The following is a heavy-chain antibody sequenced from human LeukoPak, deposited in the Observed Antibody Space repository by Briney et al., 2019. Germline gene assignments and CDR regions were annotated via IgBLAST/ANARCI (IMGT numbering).Heavy chain of an antibody. CDR1: GLMFSNYG. CDR2: ISGSGGST. Sequence: GGSLRLSCAASGLMFSNYGMNWVRLAPGKGLEWVSAISGSGGSTYYADSVKGRFTISRDNSKNTLYLQMNSLRAEDTAVYYCAKRLDVWGKGTTVTVSS. V-gene: IGHV3-23*01. J-gene: IGHJ6*04. CDR3: AKRLDV.